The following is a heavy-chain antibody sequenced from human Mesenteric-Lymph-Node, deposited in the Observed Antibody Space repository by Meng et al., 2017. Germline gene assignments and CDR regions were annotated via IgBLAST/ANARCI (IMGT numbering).Heavy chain of an antibody. CDR3: ARDRDGYNPWDY. CDR1: GFTVSSNY. D-gene: IGHD5-24*01. Sequence: GESLKISCAASGFTVSSNYMSWVRQAPGKGLEWVSVIYSGGSTYYADSVKGRFTISRDNSKNTLYLQMNSLRAEDTAVYYCARDRDGYNPWDYWGQGTLVTVSS. V-gene: IGHV3-66*02. CDR2: IYSGGST. J-gene: IGHJ4*02.